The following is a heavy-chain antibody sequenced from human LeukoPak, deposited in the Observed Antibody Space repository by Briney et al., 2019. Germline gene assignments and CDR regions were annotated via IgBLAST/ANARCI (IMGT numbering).Heavy chain of an antibody. CDR3: AKGRYPDAYCSGDCYYSD. CDR1: GFTFSSYA. J-gene: IGHJ4*02. V-gene: IGHV3-23*01. D-gene: IGHD2-21*02. Sequence: GGSLRLSCAASGFTFSSYAMSWVRQAPGKGLEWVSGVISSGGSTFYADSVKGRFTTSRDNSKNTLYLQMNSLRVEDTAVYYCAKGRYPDAYCSGDCYYSDWGQGTLVTVAS. CDR2: VISSGGST.